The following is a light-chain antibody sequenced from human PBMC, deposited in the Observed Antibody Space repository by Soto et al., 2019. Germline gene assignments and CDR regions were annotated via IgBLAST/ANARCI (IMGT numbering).Light chain of an antibody. CDR2: DVS. Sequence: QSVLTQPRSVSGSPGQSVTISCTGTSSDVGRYNYVSWYQHHPGKAPKLMIYDVSTRPSGVPDRFSGSKSGTTASLTISGLQAEDESDYYCCSYAGSPYDFGTGTKLTVL. CDR3: CSYAGSPYD. V-gene: IGLV2-11*01. J-gene: IGLJ1*01. CDR1: SSDVGRYNY.